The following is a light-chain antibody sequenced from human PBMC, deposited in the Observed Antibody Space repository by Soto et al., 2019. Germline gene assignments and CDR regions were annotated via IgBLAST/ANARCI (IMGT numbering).Light chain of an antibody. CDR3: QQYNSYPLP. Sequence: DIQMTQSPSTLSASVGDRVTITCRASQSISSWLAWYQQKPGKAPKLLIYDASSLESGVPSRFSGSGSGTEFTLTISSLQPDDFATYYCQQYNSYPLPFGGGTKVEI. J-gene: IGKJ4*01. CDR1: QSISSW. V-gene: IGKV1-5*01. CDR2: DAS.